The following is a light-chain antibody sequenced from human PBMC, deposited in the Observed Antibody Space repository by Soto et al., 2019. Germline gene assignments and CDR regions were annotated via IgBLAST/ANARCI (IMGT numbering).Light chain of an antibody. Sequence: QSVLTQPPSVSGAPGQSVTIPCTGSRSNIGSGFDVHWYQQVPGTAPKLLIFGNNNRPSGVPDRFSGSKSGSSASLAIAGLQGEDEADYFCQSYDNSLRVLFGGGTKVTVL. J-gene: IGLJ2*01. CDR3: QSYDNSLRVL. CDR2: GNN. CDR1: RSNIGSGFD. V-gene: IGLV1-40*01.